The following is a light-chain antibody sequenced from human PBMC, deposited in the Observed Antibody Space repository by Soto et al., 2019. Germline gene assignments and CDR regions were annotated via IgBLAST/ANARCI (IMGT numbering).Light chain of an antibody. V-gene: IGKV3-20*01. J-gene: IGKJ1*01. Sequence: PGARATLSCRASQRVNSNYLAWYQRKPGQAPRLLIYGASNRATDIPYRFSASGSGTDFTLTITRLEAEDFAVYYCQERKTFGQGTKVEIK. CDR2: GAS. CDR1: QRVNSNY. CDR3: QERKT.